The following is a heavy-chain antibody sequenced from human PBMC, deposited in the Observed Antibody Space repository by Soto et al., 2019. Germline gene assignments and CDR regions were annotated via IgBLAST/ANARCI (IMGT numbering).Heavy chain of an antibody. D-gene: IGHD1-26*01. CDR2: INPSGGST. V-gene: IGHV1-46*01. Sequence: ASVKVSCKASGYTFTSYYMHWVRQAPGQGLEWMGIINPSGGSTSYAQKFQGRVTMTRDTSTSTVYTELSSLRSEDTAVYYCARGKDGGSYQPYYYYYGMDVWGQGTTVTVSS. CDR3: ARGKDGGSYQPYYYYYGMDV. CDR1: GYTFTSYY. J-gene: IGHJ6*02.